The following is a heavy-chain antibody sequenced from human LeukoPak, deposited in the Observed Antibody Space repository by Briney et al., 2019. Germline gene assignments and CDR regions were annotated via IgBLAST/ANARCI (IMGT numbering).Heavy chain of an antibody. J-gene: IGHJ3*02. CDR3: AIPLVAVVDPMSSI. D-gene: IGHD2-15*01. Sequence: PGGSLRLSCAASGFTFSSYSMNWVCQAPGKGLEWVSSISSSSSYIYYADSVKGRFTISRDNAKNSLYLQMNSLRAEDTAVYYCAIPLVAVVDPMSSIWGQGTMVTVSS. CDR2: ISSSSSYI. CDR1: GFTFSSYS. V-gene: IGHV3-21*01.